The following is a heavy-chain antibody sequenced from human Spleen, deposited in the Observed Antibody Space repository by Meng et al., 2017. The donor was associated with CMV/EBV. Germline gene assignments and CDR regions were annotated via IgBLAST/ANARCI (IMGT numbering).Heavy chain of an antibody. D-gene: IGHD3-16*01. Sequence: QVQLQQWGAGLLKPSEXLSLTCAVYGGSFSGYYWSWIRQPPGKGLEWIGEINHSGSTNYSPSLKSRVTISVDTSKNQFSLKLSSVTAADTAVYYCARGNLGRGIDYWGQGTLVTVSS. J-gene: IGHJ4*02. V-gene: IGHV4-34*01. CDR1: GGSFSGYY. CDR2: INHSGST. CDR3: ARGNLGRGIDY.